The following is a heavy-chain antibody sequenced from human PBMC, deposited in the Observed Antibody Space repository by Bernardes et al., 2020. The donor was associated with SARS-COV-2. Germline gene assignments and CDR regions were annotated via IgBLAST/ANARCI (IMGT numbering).Heavy chain of an antibody. CDR2: INPNNGDT. V-gene: IGHV1-2*02. D-gene: IGHD4-17*01. CDR3: AKFAYSDYGGGY. J-gene: IGHJ4*02. Sequence: ASVKVSCKASGYTFTDYHIHWVRQAPGQGLEWMGGINPNNGDTNYAQKFQGRVTMARDMSISTAYMDLSRLRSDDTAVYYCAKFAYSDYGGGYWGQGTLVTVSS. CDR1: GYTFTDYH.